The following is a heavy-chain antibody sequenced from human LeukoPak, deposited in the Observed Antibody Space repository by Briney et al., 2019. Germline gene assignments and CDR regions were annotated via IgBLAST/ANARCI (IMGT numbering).Heavy chain of an antibody. V-gene: IGHV3-23*01. CDR1: GFTFSNYA. Sequence: GGSLRLSCAASGFTFSNYAMSWVRQAPGKGLEWVSAITGSGGNTYYADSVRGRSTISRDNSKNTVFLQMNSLRAEDTAVYYCAKWGDYDVLTGYYVSDYWGQGTLVTVSS. CDR3: AKWGDYDVLTGYYVSDY. D-gene: IGHD3-9*01. CDR2: ITGSGGNT. J-gene: IGHJ4*02.